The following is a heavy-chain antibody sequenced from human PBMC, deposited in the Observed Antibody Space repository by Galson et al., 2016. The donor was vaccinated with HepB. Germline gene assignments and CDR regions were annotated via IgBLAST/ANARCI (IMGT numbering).Heavy chain of an antibody. CDR2: INPDGSQK. D-gene: IGHD2-15*01. CDR1: GSIFSGYW. Sequence: SLRLSCAVSGSIFSGYWMSWVRPAPGEGLEWVANINPDGSQKYYVDSVRGRFTISRDNAKNSLFLYMNNVRADDTALYYCARGRYCSGGGCYQDYWGQGTLVTVSS. CDR3: ARGRYCSGGGCYQDY. J-gene: IGHJ4*02. V-gene: IGHV3-7*03.